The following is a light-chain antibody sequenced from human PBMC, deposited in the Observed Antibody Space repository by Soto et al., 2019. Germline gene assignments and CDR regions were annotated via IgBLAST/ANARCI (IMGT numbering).Light chain of an antibody. CDR3: QQYDNLPLT. Sequence: DIQMTRSPSSLSASVGDRVTITCQASQDIKNYLNWYQQKSGKAPKLLIYDASDLETRVPSRFSGSGSGTDFTFTINSLQPEDIATYYCQQYDNLPLTFGGGTKVDIK. CDR2: DAS. J-gene: IGKJ4*01. CDR1: QDIKNY. V-gene: IGKV1-33*01.